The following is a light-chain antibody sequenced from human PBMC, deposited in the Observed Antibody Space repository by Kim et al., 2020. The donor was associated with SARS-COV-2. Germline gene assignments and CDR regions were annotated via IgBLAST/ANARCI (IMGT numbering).Light chain of an antibody. J-gene: IGKJ3*01. CDR2: DAS. Sequence: EIVLTQSPATLSLSPGKRATLSCRASQSVSTFLAWYQQRPGQAPRLLIYDASNRATGIPARFSGSGSGTEFTLTITNLEPEDFAVYYCQQRSNWPPGTYTFGPGTKVDIK. CDR1: QSVSTF. CDR3: QQRSNWPPGTYT. V-gene: IGKV3-11*01.